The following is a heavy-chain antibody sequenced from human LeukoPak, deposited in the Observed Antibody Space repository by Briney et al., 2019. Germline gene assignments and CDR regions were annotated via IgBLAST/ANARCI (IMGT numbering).Heavy chain of an antibody. D-gene: IGHD2-2*01. Sequence: GESLKISCKASGYIFSIYWIAWVRQIPGKGLEWMGIIYPSDSDRRYSPSFQGRVTFSADKSISTAYLQWTSLKASDTAMYYCARVRVPAGGLMDAFDIWGQGTKVIVSS. CDR1: GYIFSIYW. CDR3: ARVRVPAGGLMDAFDI. CDR2: IYPSDSDR. J-gene: IGHJ3*02. V-gene: IGHV5-51*01.